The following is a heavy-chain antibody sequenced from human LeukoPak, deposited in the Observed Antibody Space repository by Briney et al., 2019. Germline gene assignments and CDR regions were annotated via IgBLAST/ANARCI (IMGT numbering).Heavy chain of an antibody. Sequence: GGSLRLSCGVSGFPFSSYGMNWVRQTPGKGLEWVSYISSGSTSIYYADAVKGRFTTSRDNARNSLYLQMNSLRAEDTAVYYCARGDPDISFGVAGEAFDIWGQGTMVTVSS. J-gene: IGHJ3*02. V-gene: IGHV3-48*01. CDR1: GFPFSSYG. CDR3: ARGDPDISFGVAGEAFDI. CDR2: ISSGSTSI. D-gene: IGHD3-3*01.